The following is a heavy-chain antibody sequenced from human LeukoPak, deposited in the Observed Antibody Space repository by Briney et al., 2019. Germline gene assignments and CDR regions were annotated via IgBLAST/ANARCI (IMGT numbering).Heavy chain of an antibody. J-gene: IGHJ4*02. D-gene: IGHD5-18*01. CDR1: GGSINSGY. CDR2: LYPSGST. Sequence: SETLSLTCSVSGGSINSGYWSWIRQPPGKGLEWIGLLYPSGSTYYNPSLKSRVTISVDRSRNQFSLNLSSVTAADTAVYYCGRRSYGRAFDHWGQGTLVTVSS. V-gene: IGHV4-59*05. CDR3: GRRSYGRAFDH.